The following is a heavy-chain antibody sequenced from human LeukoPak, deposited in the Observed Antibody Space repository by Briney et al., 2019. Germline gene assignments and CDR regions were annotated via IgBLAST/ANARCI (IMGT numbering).Heavy chain of an antibody. D-gene: IGHD2-2*01. Sequence: PGGSLRLSCAASGFTFSSYSMNWVRQAPGKGLEWVSYISSSSSTIYYADSVKGRFTISRDNAKNSLYLQMNSLRAEDTAVYYCAREDGGYCSSTSCYYYYYMDVWGKGTTVTVSS. CDR3: AREDGGYCSSTSCYYYYYMDV. V-gene: IGHV3-48*01. CDR2: ISSSSSTI. CDR1: GFTFSSYS. J-gene: IGHJ6*03.